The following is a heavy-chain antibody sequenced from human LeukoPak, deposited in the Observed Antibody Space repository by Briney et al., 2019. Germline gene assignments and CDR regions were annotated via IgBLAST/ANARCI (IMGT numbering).Heavy chain of an antibody. CDR1: GFTFSGYY. V-gene: IGHV3-11*04. CDR3: ARHLSGVTGYTYGRGIDY. Sequence: GGSLRLSCAASGFTFSGYYMSWIRQAPGKGLEWISYITTSGSSIQYADSVKGRFTISRDNAKNSLYLQMNSLRAEDTAVYYCARHLSGVTGYTYGRGIDYWGQGTLVTVSS. J-gene: IGHJ4*02. D-gene: IGHD5-18*01. CDR2: ITTSGSSI.